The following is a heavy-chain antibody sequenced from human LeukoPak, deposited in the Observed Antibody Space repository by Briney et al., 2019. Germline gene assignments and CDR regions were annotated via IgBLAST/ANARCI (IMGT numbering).Heavy chain of an antibody. CDR1: GGSFSGYY. J-gene: IGHJ4*02. V-gene: IGHV4-34*01. CDR2: INHSGST. Sequence: SETLSLTCAVYGGSFSGYYWSWIRQPPGKGLEWIGEINHSGSTNYNPSLKSRVTISVDTSKNQFSLKLSSVTAADTAVYYCARVGLVAATHAIDYWGQGTLVTVSS. D-gene: IGHD2-15*01. CDR3: ARVGLVAATHAIDY.